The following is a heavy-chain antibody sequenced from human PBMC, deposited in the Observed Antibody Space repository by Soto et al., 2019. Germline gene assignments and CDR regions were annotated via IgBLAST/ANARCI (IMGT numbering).Heavy chain of an antibody. D-gene: IGHD3-3*01. J-gene: IGHJ1*01. Sequence: ASVKVSCKASGYTFTSYGISWVRQAPGQGLEWMGWISAYNGNTNYAQKLQGRVTMTTDTSTSTAYMELRSLRSDDTAVYYCARDGITIFGVVMSAEYFQHWGQGTLVTVSS. V-gene: IGHV1-18*04. CDR1: GYTFTSYG. CDR2: ISAYNGNT. CDR3: ARDGITIFGVVMSAEYFQH.